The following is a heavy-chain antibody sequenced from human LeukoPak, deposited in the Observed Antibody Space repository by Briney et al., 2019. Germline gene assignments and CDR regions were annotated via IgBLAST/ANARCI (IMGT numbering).Heavy chain of an antibody. D-gene: IGHD3-10*01. CDR1: GFTFSNYA. Sequence: PGGSLRLSCAASGFTFSNYAMHWVRQAPGKGLEWVSLISSGGTYEYYADSVKGRFTISRDNSKNTLYLQLNSLRAEDTAVYYCARESTYYYDSGSSGPHYFDNWGQGTLDTVSS. CDR2: ISSGGTYE. J-gene: IGHJ4*02. V-gene: IGHV3-30*01. CDR3: ARESTYYYDSGSSGPHYFDN.